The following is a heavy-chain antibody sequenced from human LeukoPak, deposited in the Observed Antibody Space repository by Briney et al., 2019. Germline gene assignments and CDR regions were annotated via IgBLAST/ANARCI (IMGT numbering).Heavy chain of an antibody. CDR3: ASRDPCSGGTCYGLRY. CDR1: GLTFNTYA. V-gene: IGHV3-23*01. Sequence: GGSLRLSCAASGLTFNTYAMRWVRQAPGKGPEWVSAISGSGDNTYYADSVKGRFTISRDNSKNTLYLQMNSLRAEDTAVYYCASRDPCSGGTCYGLRYWGQGALVAVSS. J-gene: IGHJ4*02. D-gene: IGHD2-15*01. CDR2: ISGSGDNT.